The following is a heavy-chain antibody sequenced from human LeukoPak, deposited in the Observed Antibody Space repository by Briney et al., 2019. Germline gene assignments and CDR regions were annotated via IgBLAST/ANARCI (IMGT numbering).Heavy chain of an antibody. Sequence: GGSLRLSCAASGFTFSSYAMSWVRQAPGKGLEWVSAISGSGGSTYYADSVKGRFTISRDNAKNSLYLQMNSLRAEDTAVYYCARDRGVADPFDYWGQGTLVTVSS. CDR2: ISGSGGST. D-gene: IGHD6-19*01. CDR3: ARDRGVADPFDY. J-gene: IGHJ4*02. CDR1: GFTFSSYA. V-gene: IGHV3-23*01.